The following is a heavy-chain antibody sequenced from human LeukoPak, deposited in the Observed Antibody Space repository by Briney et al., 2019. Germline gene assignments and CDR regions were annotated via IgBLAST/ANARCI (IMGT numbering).Heavy chain of an antibody. J-gene: IGHJ5*02. V-gene: IGHV4-34*01. CDR2: INHSGST. Sequence: XXXXGGSFXGYYWSWIRQPPGKGLEWIGEINHSGSTNYNPSLKSRVTISVDTSKKQFSLKLSSVTAADTAVYYCGRXXXXXISWGXXTXVTVSS. CDR1: GGSFXGYY. CDR3: GRXXXXXIS.